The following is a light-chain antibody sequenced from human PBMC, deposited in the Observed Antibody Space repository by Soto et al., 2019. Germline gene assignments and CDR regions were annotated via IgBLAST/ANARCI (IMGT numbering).Light chain of an antibody. CDR1: QNINNW. J-gene: IGKJ3*01. V-gene: IGKV1-5*03. Sequence: DIQMTQSPSALSASVGDRVTITCRASQNINNWLAWYQQKPGKAPKLLISKASTLQGGVPSRFSGSGSGTEYTLTISCLHPHVFAIYYCLQFNSSSLFSFGPGTNVDIK. CDR2: KAS. CDR3: LQFNSSSLFS.